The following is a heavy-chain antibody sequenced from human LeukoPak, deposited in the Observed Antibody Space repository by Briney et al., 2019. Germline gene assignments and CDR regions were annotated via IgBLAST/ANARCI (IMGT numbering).Heavy chain of an antibody. CDR1: GDFISSGNYY. CDR3: ARDGFWSGYYFNWFDP. J-gene: IGHJ5*02. V-gene: IGHV4-61*02. Sequence: SQTLSLTCTVSGDFISSGNYYWNWIRQPAGKGLEWIGRIHTSGSTNYNPSLKSRVTMSVDTSKNQFSLKLSSVTAADTAVYYCARDGFWSGYYFNWFDPWGQGTLVTVSS. D-gene: IGHD3-3*01. CDR2: IHTSGST.